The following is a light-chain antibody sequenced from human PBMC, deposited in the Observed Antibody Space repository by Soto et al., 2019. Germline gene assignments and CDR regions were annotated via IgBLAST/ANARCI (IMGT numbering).Light chain of an antibody. CDR2: EVS. Sequence: QSVLTQPASVSGSPGQSITISCTGTSSDVGGNKYVSWYQQHPDKAPKLIIFEVSNRPSGISSRFSGSKSGNTASLTISGLQSEDEADYYCASYASSSTSVIFGRGTKLTVL. CDR1: SSDVGGNKY. V-gene: IGLV2-14*01. CDR3: ASYASSSTSVI. J-gene: IGLJ2*01.